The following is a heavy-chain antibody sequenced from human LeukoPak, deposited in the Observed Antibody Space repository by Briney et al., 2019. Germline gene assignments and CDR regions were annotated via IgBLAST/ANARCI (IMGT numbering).Heavy chain of an antibody. CDR2: ISYDGSNK. D-gene: IGHD2-2*01. Sequence: GRSLRLSCAASGFTFSSYAMHWVRQAPGKGLEWVAVISYDGSNKYYADSVKGRFTISRDNSKNTLYLQMNSLRAEDTAVYYCARELCGSTSCYGRYYGMDVWGRGTTVTVSS. V-gene: IGHV3-30-3*01. J-gene: IGHJ6*02. CDR3: ARELCGSTSCYGRYYGMDV. CDR1: GFTFSSYA.